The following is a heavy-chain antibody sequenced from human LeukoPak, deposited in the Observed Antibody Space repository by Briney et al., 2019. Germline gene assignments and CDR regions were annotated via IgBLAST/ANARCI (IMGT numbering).Heavy chain of an antibody. Sequence: ASVKVSCKASGYTFTSYGISWVRQAPGQGLEWMGGIIPIFGTANYAQKFQGRVTITADESTSTAYMELSSLRSEDTAVYYCARAGPIIPGGYWGQGTLVTVSS. CDR1: GYTFTSYG. J-gene: IGHJ4*02. CDR2: IIPIFGTA. D-gene: IGHD4-23*01. CDR3: ARAGPIIPGGY. V-gene: IGHV1-69*13.